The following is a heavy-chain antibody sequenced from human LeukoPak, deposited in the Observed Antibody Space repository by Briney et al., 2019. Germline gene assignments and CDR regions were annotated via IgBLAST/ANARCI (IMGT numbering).Heavy chain of an antibody. D-gene: IGHD3-10*01. Sequence: SVKVSCKASGGTFSSYAISWVRQAPGQGLEWMGGIIPIFGTANYAQKFQGRVTITADESTSTAYMELSSLRSEDTAVYYCARDGAALANWFDPWGQGTLVTVSS. J-gene: IGHJ5*02. CDR3: ARDGAALANWFDP. CDR1: GGTFSSYA. V-gene: IGHV1-69*13. CDR2: IIPIFGTA.